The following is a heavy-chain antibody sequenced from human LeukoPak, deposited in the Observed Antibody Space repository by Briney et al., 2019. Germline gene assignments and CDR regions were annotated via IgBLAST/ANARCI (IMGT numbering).Heavy chain of an antibody. J-gene: IGHJ3*02. CDR2: IWYDGSNK. V-gene: IGHV3-33*06. CDR3: AKGFYDNSASGVFDI. CDR1: GFTFSSYG. D-gene: IGHD3-22*01. Sequence: PGGSLRLSCAASGFTFSSYGMHWVRQAPGKGLEWVAVIWYDGSNKFYADSVKGRFIISRDNSKNTLYLQMNSLRAEDTAVYYCAKGFYDNSASGVFDIWGQGTMVTVSS.